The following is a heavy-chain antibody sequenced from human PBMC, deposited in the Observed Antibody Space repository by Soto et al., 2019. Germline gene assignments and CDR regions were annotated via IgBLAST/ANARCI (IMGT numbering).Heavy chain of an antibody. CDR2: ISTDNGDT. CDR3: AREYCSSSRCYNPDY. J-gene: IGHJ4*02. CDR1: GYAFTTFG. D-gene: IGHD2-2*02. Sequence: QVQLVQSGPEVGEPGASVKVSCKTSGYAFTTFGISWVRQAPGQGLEWMGWISTDNGDTKYAQKLQGRVTMTTDTSTTTAHMELNSLSSDDTAVYYCAREYCSSSRCYNPDYWGQGTLVTVSS. V-gene: IGHV1-18*01.